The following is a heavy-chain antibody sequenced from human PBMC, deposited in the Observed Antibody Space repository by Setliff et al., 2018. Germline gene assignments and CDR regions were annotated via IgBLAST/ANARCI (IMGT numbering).Heavy chain of an antibody. CDR1: GYTLSKHY. J-gene: IGHJ3*02. CDR2: INPSGGLT. Sequence: EASVKVSCKASGYTLSKHYMHWVRQAPGQGLEWMGIINPSGGLTKYAQKFQGRVTMTSDTSTNTVYLEVSSLRSEDTAVYFCARDRFYNSWSGTSITAPHDAFDIWGQGTMVTVSS. CDR3: ARDRFYNSWSGTSITAPHDAFDI. D-gene: IGHD3-3*01. V-gene: IGHV1-46*03.